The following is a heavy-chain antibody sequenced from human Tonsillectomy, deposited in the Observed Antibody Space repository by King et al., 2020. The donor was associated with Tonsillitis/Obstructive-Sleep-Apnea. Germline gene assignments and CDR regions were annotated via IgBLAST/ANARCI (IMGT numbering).Heavy chain of an antibody. Sequence: VQLQQWGAGLLKPSETLSLTCAVYGGSFSGYFWSWIRQPPGKGLEWIGEINYSGNSNYNPSLKSRVTMSLDTVKKQVSLKLSSVTAADTAVYYCARGPGYRGSRDPFDYWGQGTPVTVSS. J-gene: IGHJ4*02. V-gene: IGHV4-34*01. D-gene: IGHD3-10*01. CDR3: ARGPGYRGSRDPFDY. CDR1: GGSFSGYF. CDR2: INYSGNS.